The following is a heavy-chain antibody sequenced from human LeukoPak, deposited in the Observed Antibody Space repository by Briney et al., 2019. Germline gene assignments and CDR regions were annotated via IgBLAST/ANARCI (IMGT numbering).Heavy chain of an antibody. CDR1: GFTFSDYY. CDR2: ISSSGSTI. Sequence: PGVSLRLSCGASGFTFSDYYMSWIRQAPGKGLEWVSYISSSGSTIYYADSVKGRFTISRDNAKNSLYLQMNSLRDEDTAFYYCARILRWYPFVDYWGQGTLVTVSS. J-gene: IGHJ4*02. D-gene: IGHD4-23*01. CDR3: ARILRWYPFVDY. V-gene: IGHV3-11*04.